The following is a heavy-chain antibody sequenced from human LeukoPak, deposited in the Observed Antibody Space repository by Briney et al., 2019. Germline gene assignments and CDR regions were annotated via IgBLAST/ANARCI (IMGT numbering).Heavy chain of an antibody. CDR1: GFTFSSYA. CDR2: ISYDGSKK. D-gene: IGHD3-22*01. Sequence: GGSLRLSCVASGFTFSSYALHWVRQAPGKGLEWVAVISYDGSKKYYADSVKGRFTISRDNAKNSLYLQMNSLRAEDTAVYYCARESYYYDSSGYPIHYWGQGTLVTVSS. V-gene: IGHV3-30-3*01. CDR3: ARESYYYDSSGYPIHY. J-gene: IGHJ4*02.